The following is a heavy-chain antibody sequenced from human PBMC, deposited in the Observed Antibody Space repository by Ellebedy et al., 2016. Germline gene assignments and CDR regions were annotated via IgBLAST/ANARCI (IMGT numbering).Heavy chain of an antibody. CDR2: MSEDGNDK. J-gene: IGHJ6*02. D-gene: IGHD3-16*01. CDR3: ARVRSSGFYSNYDLDV. CDR1: GFTFSRYG. Sequence: GGSLRLXCAASGFTFSRYGIHWVRQAPGKGLEWVAVMSEDGNDKFHRDSVKGRFTISRDNSKIRVFLQLNSLKVEDTAVYFCARVRSSGFYSNYDLDVWGHGTTVTVSS. V-gene: IGHV3-30*03.